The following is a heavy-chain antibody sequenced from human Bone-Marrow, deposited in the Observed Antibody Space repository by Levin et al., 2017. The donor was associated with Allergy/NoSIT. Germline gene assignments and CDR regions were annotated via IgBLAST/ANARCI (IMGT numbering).Heavy chain of an antibody. Sequence: GESLKISCAASGFTFSNYGMHWVRQAPGKGLDWVAVISNDGNSAYYADSVKGRFTVSRDNSRNIFALQMNSLRPEDTAVYYCARDSPQHFSGRSVAEGDYGADDYYGDYYLVPKLLSYFFDYWGQGTLVTVSS. CDR2: ISNDGNSA. J-gene: IGHJ4*02. CDR3: ARDSPQHFSGRSVAEGDYGADDYYGDYYLVPKLLSYFFDY. D-gene: IGHD4-17*01. CDR1: GFTFSNYG. V-gene: IGHV3-30*03.